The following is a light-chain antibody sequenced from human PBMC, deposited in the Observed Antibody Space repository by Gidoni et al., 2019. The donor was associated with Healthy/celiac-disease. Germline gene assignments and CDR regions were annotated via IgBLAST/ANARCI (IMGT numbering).Light chain of an antibody. CDR1: SSDVGGYNY. J-gene: IGLJ2*01. CDR2: DVS. V-gene: IGLV2-14*03. CDR3: SSYTSSSTLV. Sequence: QSALTQPASVSGSPGQSITISCTGPSSDVGGYNYVAWYQQQPGKAPKLMIYDVSNRPSGVSNRFSDSKSGNTASLTISGLQAEDEADYDCSSYTSSSTLVFGGGTKLTVL.